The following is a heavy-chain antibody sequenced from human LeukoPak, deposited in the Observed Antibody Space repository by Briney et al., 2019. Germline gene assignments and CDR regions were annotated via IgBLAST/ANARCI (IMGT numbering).Heavy chain of an antibody. D-gene: IGHD1-26*01. CDR1: GGSISSGSYY. Sequence: SQTLSLTCTGSGGSISSGSYYWSWIRQPAGKGLEWIGRIYTSGSTNYTPSLKSRVPISVDTSKNQFSLTLSSVPAAHTALYYCARVRSGSSSWYMDVWGKGTTVTVSS. CDR2: IYTSGST. J-gene: IGHJ6*03. V-gene: IGHV4-61*02. CDR3: ARVRSGSSSWYMDV.